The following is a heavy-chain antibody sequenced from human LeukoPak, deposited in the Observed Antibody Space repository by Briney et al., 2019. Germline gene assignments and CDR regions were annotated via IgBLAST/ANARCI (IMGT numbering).Heavy chain of an antibody. V-gene: IGHV1-2*02. D-gene: IGHD4-17*01. CDR1: GYTFTSNY. J-gene: IGHJ4*02. Sequence: ASVKVSCKAFGYTFTSNYMHWVRQAPGQGLEWMGWINPNSGGTNYAQKFQGRVTMTRDTSISTAYMELSRLRSDDTAVYYCARAIALDYGDYFDYWGQGTLVTVSS. CDR3: ARAIALDYGDYFDY. CDR2: INPNSGGT.